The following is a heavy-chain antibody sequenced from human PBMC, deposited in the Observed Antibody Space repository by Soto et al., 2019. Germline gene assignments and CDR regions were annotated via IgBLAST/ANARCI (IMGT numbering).Heavy chain of an antibody. CDR3: AKGLAAAGYYYYYYGMDV. V-gene: IGHV3-23*01. D-gene: IGHD6-13*01. CDR2: ISGSGGST. CDR1: GFTFSSYA. Sequence: GGSLRLSCAASGFTFSSYAMSWVRQAPGKGLEWVSAISGSGGSTYYADSVKGRFTISRDNSKNTLYLQMNSLRAEDTAVYYCAKGLAAAGYYYYYYGMDVWGQGTTVTVSS. J-gene: IGHJ6*02.